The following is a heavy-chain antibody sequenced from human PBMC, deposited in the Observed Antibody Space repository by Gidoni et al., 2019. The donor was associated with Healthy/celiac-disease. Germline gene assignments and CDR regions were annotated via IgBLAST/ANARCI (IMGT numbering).Heavy chain of an antibody. J-gene: IGHJ4*02. V-gene: IGHV3-9*01. D-gene: IGHD3-10*01. CDR2: ISWNSGSI. Sequence: EVQLVESGGGLVQPGRSLRLSCAASGFTFDGYAMHWVRPAPGKGLEWVSGISWNSGSIGYADSVKGRFTISRDNAKNSLYLQMNSLRAEDTALYYCAKDIGGLYDGSGSYVDYWGQGTLVTVSS. CDR1: GFTFDGYA. CDR3: AKDIGGLYDGSGSYVDY.